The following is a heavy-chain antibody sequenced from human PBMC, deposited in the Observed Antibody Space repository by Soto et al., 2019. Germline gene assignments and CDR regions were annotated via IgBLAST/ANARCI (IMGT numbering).Heavy chain of an antibody. Sequence: SETLSLTCSVSDDSINSDKYYWGWIRQPPGKGLEWIGYIYYSGSTNYNPSLKSRVTISVDTSKNQFSLKLSSVTAADTAVYYCARQIQLLSTYLFDYWGQGTLVTVSS. V-gene: IGHV4-61*05. CDR1: DDSINSDKYY. CDR3: ARQIQLLSTYLFDY. D-gene: IGHD2-2*01. CDR2: IYYSGST. J-gene: IGHJ4*02.